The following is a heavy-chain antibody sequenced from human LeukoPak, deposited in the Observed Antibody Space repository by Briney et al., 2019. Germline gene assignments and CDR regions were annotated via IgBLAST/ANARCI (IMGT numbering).Heavy chain of an antibody. CDR2: IYHSGST. V-gene: IGHV4-30-2*01. CDR3: ARGPLVSYYYYGMDV. Sequence: SQTLSLTCAVSGGSISSGGYSWSWIRQPLGMGLEWIGCIYHSGSTYYNPSLKSRVTISVDRSKNQFSLKLSSVTAADTAVYYCARGPLVSYYYYGMDVWGQGTTVTVSS. CDR1: GGSISSGGYS. D-gene: IGHD6-6*01. J-gene: IGHJ6*02.